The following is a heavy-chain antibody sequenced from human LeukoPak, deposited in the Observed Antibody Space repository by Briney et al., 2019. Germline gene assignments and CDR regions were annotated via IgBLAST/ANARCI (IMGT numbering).Heavy chain of an antibody. CDR1: GYTFTSYY. D-gene: IGHD2-2*03. J-gene: IGHJ4*02. CDR3: AREGRGYCSSTSCYLAY. V-gene: IGHV1-46*01. CDR2: INPSGGST. Sequence: ASVKVSCKASGYTFTSYYMHWVRQAPGQGLEWMGIINPSGGSTSYAQKFQGRVTMTRDTSTSTVYMELSSLRSEDTAVYYCAREGRGYCSSTSCYLAYWGQGTLVTVSS.